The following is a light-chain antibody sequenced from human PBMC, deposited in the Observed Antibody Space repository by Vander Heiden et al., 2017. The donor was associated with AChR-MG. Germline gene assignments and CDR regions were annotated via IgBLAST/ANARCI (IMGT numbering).Light chain of an antibody. CDR1: SSTIGSNT. CDR3: AAWDDSLNGLL. Sequence: SVLTQSPSASGTPGQRVTISCSGRSSTIGSNTVNWDQQLPGTAPKLLIYSHNQRPSGVPDRFSGSKSGTSASLAIYGLQSEDEADYYCAAWDDSLNGLLFGTGTKVTVL. J-gene: IGLJ1*01. V-gene: IGLV1-44*01. CDR2: SHN.